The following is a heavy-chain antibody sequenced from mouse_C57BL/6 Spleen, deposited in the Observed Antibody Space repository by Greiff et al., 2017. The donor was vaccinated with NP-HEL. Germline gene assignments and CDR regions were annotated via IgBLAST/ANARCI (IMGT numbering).Heavy chain of an antibody. D-gene: IGHD1-1*01. CDR2: INPSSGYT. Sequence: VKLMESGAELARPGASVKMSCKASGYTFTSYTMHWVKQRPGQGLEWIGYINPSSGYTKYNQKFKDKATLTADKSSSTAYMQLSSLTSEDSAVYYCARYYYGSSEYFDVWGTGTTVTVSS. CDR3: ARYYYGSSEYFDV. CDR1: GYTFTSYT. V-gene: IGHV1-4*01. J-gene: IGHJ1*03.